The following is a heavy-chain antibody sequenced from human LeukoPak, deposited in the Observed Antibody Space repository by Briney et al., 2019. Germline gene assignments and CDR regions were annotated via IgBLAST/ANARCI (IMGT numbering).Heavy chain of an antibody. D-gene: IGHD6-6*01. J-gene: IGHJ4*02. CDR3: ARHPYSSSYYFDY. Sequence: SETLSLTCTVSGGSIKNYYWTWIRQPPGKGLEWIGSIYHSGSTYYNPSLKSRVTISVDTSKNQFSLKLTSVTAADTAVYYCARHPYSSSYYFDYWGQGTLVTVSS. CDR1: GGSIKNYY. CDR2: IYHSGST. V-gene: IGHV4-59*08.